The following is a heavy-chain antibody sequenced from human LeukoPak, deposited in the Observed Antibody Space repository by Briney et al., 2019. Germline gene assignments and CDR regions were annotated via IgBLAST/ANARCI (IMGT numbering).Heavy chain of an antibody. CDR1: GGSISSYY. Sequence: SETLSLTCTVPGGSISSYYWSWIRQPPGKGLEWIGYIYYSGSTYYNPSLKSRVTISVDTSKNQFSLKLSSVTAADTAVYYCARERLLYYYDSSGYYGDPHYYYGMDVWGQGTTVTVSS. V-gene: IGHV4-59*01. CDR3: ARERLLYYYDSSGYYGDPHYYYGMDV. J-gene: IGHJ6*02. CDR2: IYYSGST. D-gene: IGHD3-22*01.